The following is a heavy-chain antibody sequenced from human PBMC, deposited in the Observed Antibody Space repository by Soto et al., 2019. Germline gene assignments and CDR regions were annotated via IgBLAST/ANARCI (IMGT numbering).Heavy chain of an antibody. CDR2: IIPIFGRP. Sequence: VQLVQSGTEVKKPGSSVKVSCKASGATFSTLAVSWVRQAPGQGLEWMGGIIPIFGRPVYAQKFQGRVTITADESTSIVYMELSSLSSEDTAVYYCARAPYEDYAVPEPNYFDSWGQGTLVTVSS. V-gene: IGHV1-69*01. CDR1: GATFSTLA. D-gene: IGHD4-17*01. CDR3: ARAPYEDYAVPEPNYFDS. J-gene: IGHJ4*02.